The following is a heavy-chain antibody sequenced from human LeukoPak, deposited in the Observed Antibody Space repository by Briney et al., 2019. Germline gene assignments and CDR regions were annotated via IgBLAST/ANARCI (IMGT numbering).Heavy chain of an antibody. D-gene: IGHD6-13*01. J-gene: IGHJ5*02. CDR2: INHSGST. CDR1: GGSFSGYY. V-gene: IGHV4-34*01. Sequence: SETLSLTCAVYGGSFSGYYWSWIRQPPGKGLEWIGEINHSGSTNYNPSLKSRVTISVDTSKNQFSLKLSSVPAADTAVYYCARDQGASSSRYGEYSLRRYNWFDPWGQGTLVTVSS. CDR3: ARDQGASSSRYGEYSLRRYNWFDP.